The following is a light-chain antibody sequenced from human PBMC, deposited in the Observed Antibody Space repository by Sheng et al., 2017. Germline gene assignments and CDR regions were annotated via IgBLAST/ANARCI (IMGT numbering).Light chain of an antibody. Sequence: EIVMTQSPATLSVSPGEGATLSCRASQNINNNLAWYQQKPGQAPRLLIFGASSRGTGIPVRFSGSGSGTEFTLTISSLQSEDFAVYYCQQYNDWPMYTFGQGTKLEIK. CDR2: GAS. V-gene: IGKV3-15*01. CDR1: QNINNN. CDR3: QQYNDWPMYT. J-gene: IGKJ2*01.